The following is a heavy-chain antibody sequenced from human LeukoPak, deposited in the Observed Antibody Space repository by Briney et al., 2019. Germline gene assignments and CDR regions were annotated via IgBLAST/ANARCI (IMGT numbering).Heavy chain of an antibody. Sequence: SETLSLTCTVSGGSISSGSYYWSWIRQPAGKGLEWIGRIYTSGSTNYNPSLKSRVTISVDTSKTQFSLNLNSVTAVDPAVYFCARQGYVLNSGAFDFWGQGTMVTVSS. CDR1: GGSISSGSYY. CDR2: IYTSGST. D-gene: IGHD6-13*01. J-gene: IGHJ3*01. CDR3: ARQGYVLNSGAFDF. V-gene: IGHV4-61*02.